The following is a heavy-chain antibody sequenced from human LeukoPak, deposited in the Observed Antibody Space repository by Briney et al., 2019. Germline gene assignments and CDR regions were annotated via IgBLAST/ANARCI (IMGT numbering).Heavy chain of an antibody. Sequence: PGRSLRLSCAASGFTFNSNGLHWVRQAPGKGLEWVSSISSSSSYIYYADSVKGRFTISRDNAKNSLYLQMNSLRAEDTAVYYCAREGVVPAANWGQGTLVTVSS. CDR1: GFTFNSNG. D-gene: IGHD2-2*01. CDR3: AREGVVPAAN. J-gene: IGHJ4*02. CDR2: ISSSSSYI. V-gene: IGHV3-21*01.